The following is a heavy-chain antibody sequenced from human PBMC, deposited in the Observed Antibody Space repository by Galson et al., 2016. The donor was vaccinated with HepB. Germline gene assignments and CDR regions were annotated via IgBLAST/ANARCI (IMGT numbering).Heavy chain of an antibody. V-gene: IGHV5-51*01. CDR3: ARQGDDYGLAY. CDR2: IFPRDFET. Sequence: QSGAEVKKPGESLKISCTGSGYIFNSYWIGWVRQMPGTGLEWMGIIFPRDFETRYSPSFQGRVTISADMSLSTAYFQWNSLKASDPAIYYCARQGDDYGLAYWGQGALVTVSS. J-gene: IGHJ4*02. D-gene: IGHD4-17*01. CDR1: GYIFNSYW.